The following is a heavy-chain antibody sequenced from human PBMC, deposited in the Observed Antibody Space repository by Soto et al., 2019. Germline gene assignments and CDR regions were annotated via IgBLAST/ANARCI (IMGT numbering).Heavy chain of an antibody. Sequence: GESLKISCKGSGYSFTSYWIGWVRQMPGKGLEWMGIIYPGDSDTRYSPSFQGQVTISADKSISTAYLQWSSLKASDTAMYYCARHEAARQGYYYGMDVWGQGTTVTVSS. J-gene: IGHJ6*02. D-gene: IGHD6-6*01. CDR3: ARHEAARQGYYYGMDV. CDR1: GYSFTSYW. V-gene: IGHV5-51*01. CDR2: IYPGDSDT.